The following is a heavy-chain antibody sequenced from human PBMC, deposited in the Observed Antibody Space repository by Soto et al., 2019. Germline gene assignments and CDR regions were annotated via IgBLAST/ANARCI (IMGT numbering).Heavy chain of an antibody. CDR3: AHIAYAWVLGGFDY. CDR2: IYWDDDK. D-gene: IGHD3-16*01. V-gene: IGHV2-5*02. CDR1: GFSLSTTAVG. J-gene: IGHJ4*02. Sequence: QITLKESGPTLVKPTQTLTLTCTVSGFSLSTTAVGVGWIRQPPGKALEWVAVIYWDDDKRYSPSLKSRLTITKDTSKNQVVLTMTNMDPVDTATYYCAHIAYAWVLGGFDYWGQGTLVTVSS.